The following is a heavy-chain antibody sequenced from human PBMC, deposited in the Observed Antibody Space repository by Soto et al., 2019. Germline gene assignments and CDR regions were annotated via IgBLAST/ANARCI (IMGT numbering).Heavy chain of an antibody. D-gene: IGHD3-3*01. CDR2: IWYDGSNK. J-gene: IGHJ4*02. V-gene: IGHV3-33*01. CDR1: GFTFSSYG. CDR3: ARDPVPDYDFWSGYPLYYFDY. Sequence: GSLRLSCAASGFTFSSYGMHWVRQAPGKGLEWVAVIWYDGSNKYYADSVKGRFTISRDNSKNTLYLQMNSLRAEDTAVYYCARDPVPDYDFWSGYPLYYFDYWGQGTLVTVSS.